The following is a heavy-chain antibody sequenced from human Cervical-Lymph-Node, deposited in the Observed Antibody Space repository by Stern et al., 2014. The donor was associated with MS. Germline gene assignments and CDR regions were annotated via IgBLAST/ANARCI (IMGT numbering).Heavy chain of an antibody. Sequence: VQLLQPGGGLVQPGRSLRLSCAASGFAFDEFDIHWVRQPPGKGLEWVSGITWNSAIVGYAGSVKGRFTISRDNAKNSLYLEMNGLRPEDTALYYCAKTSVGGFDDWGQGTLVTVSS. CDR1: GFAFDEFD. CDR2: ITWNSAIV. CDR3: AKTSVGGFDD. V-gene: IGHV3-9*01. D-gene: IGHD1-26*01. J-gene: IGHJ4*02.